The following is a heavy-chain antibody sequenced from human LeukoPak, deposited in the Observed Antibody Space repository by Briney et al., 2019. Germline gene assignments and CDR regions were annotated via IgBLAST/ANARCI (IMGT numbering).Heavy chain of an antibody. CDR2: ISSSSSYI. J-gene: IGHJ5*02. D-gene: IGHD3-16*02. Sequence: GGSLRLSCAASGFAFSGYRMNWVRQAPGKGLEWVSSISSSSSYIYYADSVKGRFTISRDNAKNSLYLQMNSLRAEDTAVYYCARAGGVPITGIRYTNWFDPWGQGTLVTVSS. CDR1: GFAFSGYR. CDR3: ARAGGVPITGIRYTNWFDP. V-gene: IGHV3-21*01.